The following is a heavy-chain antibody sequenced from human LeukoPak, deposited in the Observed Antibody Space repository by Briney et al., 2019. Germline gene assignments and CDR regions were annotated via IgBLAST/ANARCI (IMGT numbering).Heavy chain of an antibody. CDR2: IYHSGST. V-gene: IGHV4-38-2*01. J-gene: IGHJ4*02. Sequence: SETLSLTCAVSGYSISSGYYWGWIRQPPGKGLEWIGSIYHSGSTYYNPSPKSRVTISVDTSKNQFSLKLSSVTAADTAVYYCARASPTHLLRFLEWALDYWGQGTLVTVSS. CDR1: GYSISSGYY. D-gene: IGHD3-3*01. CDR3: ARASPTHLLRFLEWALDY.